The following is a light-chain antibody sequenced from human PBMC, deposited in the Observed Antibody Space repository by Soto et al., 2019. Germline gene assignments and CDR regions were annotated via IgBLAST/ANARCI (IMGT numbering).Light chain of an antibody. CDR3: QQHITYPYA. CDR1: QSTSTW. J-gene: IGKJ1*01. V-gene: IGKV1-5*03. CDR2: EAS. Sequence: DIQMTQSPSTLSASVGDRVTITCRASQSTSTWLAWYQQRPGKTPKLLISEASKLESGVPSRFSGSGSGTEFTLTISSLQPDDFATYYCQQHITYPYAFGQGTKVEIK.